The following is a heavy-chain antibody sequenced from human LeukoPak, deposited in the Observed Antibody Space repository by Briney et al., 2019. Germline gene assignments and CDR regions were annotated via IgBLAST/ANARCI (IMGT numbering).Heavy chain of an antibody. CDR1: GFTFSYYT. Sequence: GGSLRLSCAASGFTFSYYTMYGVRQAPGKGLEWVSIIGISGGGIHYADSVKGRFTISRDNSKNTLYLQMNSLRAEDTAVYYCAKDLAQGFDPWGQGTLVTVSS. V-gene: IGHV3-23*01. CDR2: IGISGGGI. CDR3: AKDLAQGFDP. J-gene: IGHJ5*02.